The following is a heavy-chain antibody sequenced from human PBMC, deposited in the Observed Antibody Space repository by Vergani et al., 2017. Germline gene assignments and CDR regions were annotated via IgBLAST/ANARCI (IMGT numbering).Heavy chain of an antibody. CDR2: IRNKAYGGTT. D-gene: IGHD5-18*01. V-gene: IGHV3-49*04. CDR3: SRGRGYSFGYSDY. CDR1: GFSFGDYA. Sequence: EVQLVESGGGLVPPGRSLRLSCAASGFSFGDYAMTWVRQAPGKGLEWVAFIRNKAYGGTTEYAASVKGRFTISRDDSKRLAYLQLSGLKTEDTAVYFCSRGRGYSFGYSDYWRQGTLVTVCS. J-gene: IGHJ4*02.